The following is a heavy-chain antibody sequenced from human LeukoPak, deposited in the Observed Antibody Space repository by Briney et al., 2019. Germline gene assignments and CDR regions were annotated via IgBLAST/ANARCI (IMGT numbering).Heavy chain of an antibody. J-gene: IGHJ4*02. D-gene: IGHD3-10*01. CDR1: GFTFSFYS. CDR3: ARDLHGESCTTPNCS. CDR2: ISSSSNYI. Sequence: GGSLRLSCAASGFTFSFYSMNWVRQAPGKGLEWISSISSSSNYIYYADSVKGRFTISRDNAKNSLYLQMNSLRADDTAMYYCARDLHGESCTTPNCSWGQGTLVTVSS. V-gene: IGHV3-21*01.